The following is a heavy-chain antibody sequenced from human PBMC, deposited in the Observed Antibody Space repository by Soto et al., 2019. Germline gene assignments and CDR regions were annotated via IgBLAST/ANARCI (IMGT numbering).Heavy chain of an antibody. D-gene: IGHD3-3*01. CDR1: GFTIGSYG. CDR2: ITGGNT. J-gene: IGHJ4*02. CDR3: VKDKERGGYDSDFDS. V-gene: IGHV3-23*01. Sequence: GGSLRLSCAASGFTIGSYGMGWVRQAPGKGLEWVSTITGGNTYYAASVKGRFTISRDNYKNTLYLQMGSLRAEDTALYYCVKDKERGGYDSDFDSWDQGTLVTVSS.